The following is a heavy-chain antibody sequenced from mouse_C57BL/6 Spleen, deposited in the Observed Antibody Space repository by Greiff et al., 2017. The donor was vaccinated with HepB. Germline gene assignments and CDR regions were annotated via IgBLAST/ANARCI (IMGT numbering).Heavy chain of an antibody. V-gene: IGHV7-3*01. J-gene: IGHJ1*03. CDR1: GFTFTDYY. CDR2: IRNKANGYTT. CDR3: ARFPQNYYGSSHWYFDV. D-gene: IGHD1-1*01. Sequence: EVKLMESGGGLVQPGGSLSLSCAASGFTFTDYYMSWVRQPPGKALEWLGFIRNKANGYTTEYSASVKGRFTISRDNSQSILYLQMNALRAEDSATYYCARFPQNYYGSSHWYFDVWGTGTTVTVSS.